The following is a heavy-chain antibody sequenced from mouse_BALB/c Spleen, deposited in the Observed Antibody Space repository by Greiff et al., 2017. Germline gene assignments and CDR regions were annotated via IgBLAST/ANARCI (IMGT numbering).Heavy chain of an antibody. J-gene: IGHJ2*01. CDR3: ARGVGRGQYYFDY. CDR2: ISYSGST. D-gene: IGHD4-1*01. Sequence: EVQLQESGPGLVKPSQSLSLTCTVTGYSITSDYAWNWIRQFPGNKLEWMGYISYSGSTSYNPSLKSRISITRDTSKNQFFLQLNSVTTEDTATYYCARGVGRGQYYFDYWGQGTTLTVSS. V-gene: IGHV3-2*02. CDR1: GYSITSDYA.